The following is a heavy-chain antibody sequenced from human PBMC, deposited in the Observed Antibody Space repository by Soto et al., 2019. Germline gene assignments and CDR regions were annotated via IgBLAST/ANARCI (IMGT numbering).Heavy chain of an antibody. CDR2: ISDTGGST. J-gene: IGHJ6*02. CDR1: GFNFNNFA. CDR3: ARASGAGGYYGMDV. Sequence: PGGSLRLSCAGSGFNFNNFAMHWVRQAPGTGLEYVSSISDTGGSTFHADSVKGRFIISRDNSKNTPYLQMNSLRAEDTAVYYCARASGAGGYYGMDVWGQGTTVTVSS. V-gene: IGHV3-64*04. D-gene: IGHD6-25*01.